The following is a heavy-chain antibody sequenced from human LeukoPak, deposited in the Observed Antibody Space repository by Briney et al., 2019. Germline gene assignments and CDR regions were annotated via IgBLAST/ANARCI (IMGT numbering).Heavy chain of an antibody. CDR1: GFTFSNYV. Sequence: GGSLRLSCSGSGFTFSNYVMSWVRQAPGKGLEWVSCVSGSGGRGATYYTDSVKGRFTISRNNAKNTMYLQMNSLSGEDTAIYYCAKDIAASGLPRIFDFWGQGTLVTVSS. J-gene: IGHJ4*02. CDR3: AKDIAASGLPRIFDF. V-gene: IGHV3-23*01. D-gene: IGHD6-13*01. CDR2: VSGSGGRGAT.